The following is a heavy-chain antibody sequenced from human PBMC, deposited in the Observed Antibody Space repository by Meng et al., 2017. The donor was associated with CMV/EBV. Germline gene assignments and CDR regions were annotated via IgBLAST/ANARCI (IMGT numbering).Heavy chain of an antibody. CDR1: GFTFDDYA. CDR2: ISWNSGSI. J-gene: IGHJ2*01. V-gene: IGHV3-9*01. Sequence: SLKISCAASGFTFDDYAMHWVRQAPGKGLEWVSGISWNSGSIGYADSVKGRFTISRDNAKNSLYLQMNSLRAEDTALYYCAKDTAAADPNWYFDLWGRGTLVTVSS. CDR3: AKDTAAADPNWYFDL. D-gene: IGHD6-13*01.